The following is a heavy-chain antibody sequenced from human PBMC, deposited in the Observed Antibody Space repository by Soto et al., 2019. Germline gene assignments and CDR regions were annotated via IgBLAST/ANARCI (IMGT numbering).Heavy chain of an antibody. J-gene: IGHJ6*02. V-gene: IGHV3-30-3*01. Sequence: QVQLVESGGGVVQPGRSLRLSCAAAGFTFSTYAMERVRQAPGKGLVWVALISHDGSEKYYADSVQGRFTVSRDNSKNTLYLQMNSLRPEDTAVYYCARPVEPFYYYGMDVWGQGTTVTVSS. CDR2: ISHDGSEK. CDR3: ARPVEPFYYYGMDV. CDR1: GFTFSTYA.